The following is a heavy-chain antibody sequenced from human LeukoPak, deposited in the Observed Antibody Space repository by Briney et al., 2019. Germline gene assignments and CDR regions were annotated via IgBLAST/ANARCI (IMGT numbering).Heavy chain of an antibody. CDR1: GFTFSSYA. Sequence: GGSLRLSCAASGFTFSSYAMSWVRQAPGKGLEWVSVISGSGGSTYYADSVKGRFTISRDNSKNTLYLQMNSLRAEDTAVYYCAKFDLWFGDPHLLDYWGQGTLVTVSS. CDR2: ISGSGGST. V-gene: IGHV3-23*01. J-gene: IGHJ4*02. D-gene: IGHD3-10*01. CDR3: AKFDLWFGDPHLLDY.